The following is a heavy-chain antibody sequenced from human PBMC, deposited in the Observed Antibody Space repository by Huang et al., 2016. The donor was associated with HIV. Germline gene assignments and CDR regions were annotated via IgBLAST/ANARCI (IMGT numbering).Heavy chain of an antibody. CDR2: ISYDGSNK. Sequence: QVQLVESGGGVVQPGWSLRLSCAASGFIFRNYGMPWVRQAPGKGLEWVAIISYDGSNKYYTDSVKGRFSIARDNSKNTLYLQMNSLRAEDTAVYYCALKGDSSGWEYFRHWGQGTLVTVSS. CDR1: GFIFRNYG. V-gene: IGHV3-30*03. CDR3: ALKGDSSGWEYFRH. D-gene: IGHD6-19*01. J-gene: IGHJ1*01.